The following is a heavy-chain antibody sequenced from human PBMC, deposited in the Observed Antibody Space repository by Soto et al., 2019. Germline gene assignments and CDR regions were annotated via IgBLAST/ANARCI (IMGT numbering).Heavy chain of an antibody. V-gene: IGHV3-7*03. J-gene: IGHJ4*01. D-gene: IGHD6-19*01. CDR1: GFSFSSYW. Sequence: GGSLRLSCAASGFSFSSYWMSWVSQASGKGLEWVANIKQDGSEKYYADSEKGRFTLSRDNAKNSLQLQMSSLRHEDTAIYFCAPVADGNGWIFDYWGQGTLVTVSS. CDR3: APVADGNGWIFDY. CDR2: IKQDGSEK.